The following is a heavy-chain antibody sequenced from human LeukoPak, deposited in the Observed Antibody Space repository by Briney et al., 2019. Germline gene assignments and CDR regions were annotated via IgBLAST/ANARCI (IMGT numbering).Heavy chain of an antibody. CDR3: ARAPYYYGSGSYLYFDY. CDR1: GDPINKYY. D-gene: IGHD3-10*01. CDR2: IYYSGNT. J-gene: IGHJ4*02. Sequence: SETLSLTCSVSGDPINKYYWNWIRQPPGKGLEWIGSIYYSGNTDYSPSLKSRVTISIDTSKKQFSLKLSSVTAVDTAVYYCARAPYYYGSGSYLYFDYWGQGTLVTVSS. V-gene: IGHV4-59*01.